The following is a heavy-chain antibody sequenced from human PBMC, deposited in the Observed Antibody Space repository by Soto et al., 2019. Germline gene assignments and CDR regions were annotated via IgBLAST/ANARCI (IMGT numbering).Heavy chain of an antibody. CDR2: ISYDGSNK. Sequence: QVQLVESGGGVVQPGRSLRLSCAASGFTFSSYGMHWVRQAPGKGLECVAVISYDGSNKYYADSVKGRFTISRDNSKNTLYLQMNSRRAEDTAVYYCAKERDIVVVVAPLDYWGQGTLVTVSS. J-gene: IGHJ4*02. V-gene: IGHV3-30*18. D-gene: IGHD2-15*01. CDR1: GFTFSSYG. CDR3: AKERDIVVVVAPLDY.